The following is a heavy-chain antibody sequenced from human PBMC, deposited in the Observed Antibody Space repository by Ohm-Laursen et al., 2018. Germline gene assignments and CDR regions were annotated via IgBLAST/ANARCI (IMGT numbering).Heavy chain of an antibody. CDR3: AKGLSGGTGHGNWFDP. J-gene: IGHJ5*02. V-gene: IGHV3-21*04. Sequence: GSLRLSCAASGFTFSSYSMNWVRQAPGKGLEWVSSISSSSSYIYYADSVKGRFTISRDNSKYTLYLQMNSLRVEDTAVYYCAKGLSGGTGHGNWFDPWGQGTLVSVSS. CDR2: ISSSSSYI. D-gene: IGHD3-10*01. CDR1: GFTFSSYS.